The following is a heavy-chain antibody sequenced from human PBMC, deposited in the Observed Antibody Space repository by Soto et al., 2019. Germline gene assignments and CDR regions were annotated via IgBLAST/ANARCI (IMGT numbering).Heavy chain of an antibody. J-gene: IGHJ4*02. V-gene: IGHV3-48*04. D-gene: IGHD6-13*01. CDR1: GFTFSNYN. CDR3: ATHDGPAAAGLVLDF. Sequence: GGSLRLSCAASGFTFSNYNIMWVRQAPGKGLEWVSYIIIGTLSAIYYADSVKGRFTISRDNAKNSLYLQMNSLRAEDTAVYYCATHDGPAAAGLVLDFWGQGALVTVSS. CDR2: IIIGTLSAI.